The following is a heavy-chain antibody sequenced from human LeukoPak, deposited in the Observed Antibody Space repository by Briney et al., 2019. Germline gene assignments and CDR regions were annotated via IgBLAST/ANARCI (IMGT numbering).Heavy chain of an antibody. J-gene: IGHJ6*04. CDR1: GGSFSGYY. Sequence: SETLSLTCAVYGGSFSGYYWSWIRQPPGKGLEWIGEINHSGSTNYNPSLKSRVTISVDTSKNQFSLKLSSVTAADTAVYYCARNSRPRYCSSTSCYAYYHYYGMDVWGKGTTVTVSS. V-gene: IGHV4-34*01. CDR3: ARNSRPRYCSSTSCYAYYHYYGMDV. CDR2: INHSGST. D-gene: IGHD2-2*01.